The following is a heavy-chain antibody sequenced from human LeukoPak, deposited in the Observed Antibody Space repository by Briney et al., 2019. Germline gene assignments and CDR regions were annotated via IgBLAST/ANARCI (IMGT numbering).Heavy chain of an antibody. D-gene: IGHD5-18*01. CDR3: ARESGEILMGYSYGLSWFDP. Sequence: GASVKVSCKASGGTFSSYVISWVRQAPGQGLEWMGGIIPIFGTANYAQKFQGRVTITADKSTSTAYMELSSLRSEDTAVYYCARESGEILMGYSYGLSWFDPWGQGTLVTVSS. V-gene: IGHV1-69*06. J-gene: IGHJ5*02. CDR2: IIPIFGTA. CDR1: GGTFSSYV.